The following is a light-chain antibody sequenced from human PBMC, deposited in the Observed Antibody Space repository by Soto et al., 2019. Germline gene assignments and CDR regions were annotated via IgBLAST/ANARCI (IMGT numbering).Light chain of an antibody. CDR1: QSVSSN. J-gene: IGKJ1*01. CDR2: GAS. V-gene: IGKV3-15*01. Sequence: EIVMTQSPATLSVSPGERATLSCRASQSVSSNLAWYQQKPGQAPRLLIYGASTRATGIPARFSGSGSGTEFTHTISSLQSEDFAVYYCQQYNNWPPWTFGQGTKV. CDR3: QQYNNWPPWT.